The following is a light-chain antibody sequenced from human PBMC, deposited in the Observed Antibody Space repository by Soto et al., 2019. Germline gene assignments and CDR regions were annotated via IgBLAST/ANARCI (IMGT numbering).Light chain of an antibody. J-gene: IGKJ1*01. Sequence: DIQMTQSPSTLSASVGDRVTITCRASQSISSWLAWYQQKPGKAPKLLIYDASSLESGVPSRFSGSGSGTELTLTISSLKPDDFATYDCQQYNSYPWTLGLGTKVEIK. V-gene: IGKV1-5*01. CDR2: DAS. CDR3: QQYNSYPWT. CDR1: QSISSW.